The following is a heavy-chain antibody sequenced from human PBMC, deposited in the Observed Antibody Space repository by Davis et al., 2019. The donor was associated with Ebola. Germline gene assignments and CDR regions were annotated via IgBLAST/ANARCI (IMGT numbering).Heavy chain of an antibody. CDR1: GFTFSSYS. J-gene: IGHJ6*02. CDR2: ISSSSSYI. D-gene: IGHD3-10*01. CDR3: ARGVVLWFGELYIDYYGMDV. Sequence: GGSLRLSCAASGFTFSSYSMNWVRQAPGKGLEWVSSISSSSSYIYYADSVKGRFTISRDNAKNSLYLQMNSLRAEDTAVYYCARGVVLWFGELYIDYYGMDVWGQGTTVTVSS. V-gene: IGHV3-21*01.